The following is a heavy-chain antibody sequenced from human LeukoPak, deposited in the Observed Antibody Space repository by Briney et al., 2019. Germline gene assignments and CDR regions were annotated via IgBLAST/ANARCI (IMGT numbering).Heavy chain of an antibody. Sequence: GGSLRLSCAASGFTFRNYAMSWVRPARGKGLEWVSAISARGDNTYYADSVKGRFTISRDNSKSTLYLHMNSLRAEDTAVYYCGEVQSGNKFDYWGRGTQVTVSS. CDR3: GEVQSGNKFDY. V-gene: IGHV3-23*01. CDR1: GFTFRNYA. CDR2: ISARGDNT. J-gene: IGHJ4*02. D-gene: IGHD1-1*01.